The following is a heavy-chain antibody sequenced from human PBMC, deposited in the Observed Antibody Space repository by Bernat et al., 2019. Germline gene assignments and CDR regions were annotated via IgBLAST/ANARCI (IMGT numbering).Heavy chain of an antibody. CDR3: ARDRRRPGMVAIPFDY. V-gene: IGHV1-18*01. Sequence: QVQLVQSGAEVKKPGASVKVSCKASVSPFTSYGITWVRQAPGQGLEWWGWITASIGNTNYAQKLQGRVTMTTDTSTSTAYMELRSLRSDDTAVYYCARDRRRPGMVAIPFDYWGQGTLVTVSS. CDR1: VSPFTSYG. CDR2: ITASIGNT. J-gene: IGHJ4*02. D-gene: IGHD1-26*01.